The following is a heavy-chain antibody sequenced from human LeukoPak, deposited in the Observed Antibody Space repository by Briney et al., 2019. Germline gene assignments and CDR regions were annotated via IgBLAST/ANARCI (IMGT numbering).Heavy chain of an antibody. J-gene: IGHJ4*02. CDR3: ARGALRSVDY. Sequence: GGSLRLSCAASGLTFCTYWMSWVRQAPGKGLECVGIINEHGSEKYYVDSVKGRFTISRDNAKDSLYLQINSLRAEDTAVYYCARGALRSVDYWGQGTLLTVSS. CDR1: GLTFCTYW. D-gene: IGHD3-10*02. V-gene: IGHV3-7*03. CDR2: INEHGSEK.